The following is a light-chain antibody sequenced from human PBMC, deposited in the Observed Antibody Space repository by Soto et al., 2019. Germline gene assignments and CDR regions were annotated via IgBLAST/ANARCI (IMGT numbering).Light chain of an antibody. CDR2: EVS. CDR1: SSDVGGYNY. Sequence: QSALTQPASVSGSPGQSITISCTGTSSDVGGYNYVSWYQQHPGKAPKLMIYEVSNRPSGVSNRFSGSKSGTTASLTISGLQAEDEADYYCRSYTSSSTRVFGGGTKLTVL. CDR3: RSYTSSSTRV. J-gene: IGLJ3*02. V-gene: IGLV2-14*01.